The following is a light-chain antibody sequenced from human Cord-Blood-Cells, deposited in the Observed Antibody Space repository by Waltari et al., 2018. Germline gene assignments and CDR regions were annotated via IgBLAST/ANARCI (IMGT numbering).Light chain of an antibody. CDR1: QSVSRRD. V-gene: IGKV3-20*01. J-gene: IGKJ4*01. CDR2: GAS. CDR3: QQYGSSPLT. Sequence: IVLTPSPGTLSFSPEEIAILSCRASQSVSRRDLAWYQQKPGQAPRLLIYGASSMPTGIPYRFSGRGSWTDFTLSISRLEPEDFAVNYCQQYGSSPLTLGGGTTVEIK.